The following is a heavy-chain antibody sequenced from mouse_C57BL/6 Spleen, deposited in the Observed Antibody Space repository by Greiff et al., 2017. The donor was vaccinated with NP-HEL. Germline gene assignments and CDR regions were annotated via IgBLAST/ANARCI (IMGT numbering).Heavy chain of an antibody. D-gene: IGHD1-1*01. CDR3: ARHPLYYGSRDYAMDY. J-gene: IGHJ4*01. V-gene: IGHV2-6-1*01. Sequence: VQLQQSGPGLVAPSQSLSITCTVSGFSLTSYGVHWVRQPPGKGLEWLVVIWSDGSTTYNSALKSRLSISKDNSKSQVFLKMNSLQTDDTAMYYCARHPLYYGSRDYAMDYWGQGTSVTVSS. CDR1: GFSLTSYG. CDR2: IWSDGST.